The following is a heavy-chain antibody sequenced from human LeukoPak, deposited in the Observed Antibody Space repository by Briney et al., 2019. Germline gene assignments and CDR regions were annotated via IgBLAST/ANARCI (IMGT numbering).Heavy chain of an antibody. CDR2: VYYIGST. CDR3: AREGPYSSSYNY. Sequence: SETLSLTCTVSGGSISNFHWTWIRQSPGKGLEWIGYVYYIGSTSYNPSFKSRVTISVDTSKNQFSLKLSSVTAADTAVYYCAREGPYSSSYNYWGQGTLVTVSS. J-gene: IGHJ4*02. V-gene: IGHV4-59*01. D-gene: IGHD6-6*01. CDR1: GGSISNFH.